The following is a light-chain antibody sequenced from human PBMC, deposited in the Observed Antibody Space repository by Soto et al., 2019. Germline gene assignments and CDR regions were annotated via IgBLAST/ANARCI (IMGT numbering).Light chain of an antibody. Sequence: VMTQSQNPRAVSLDETDTIHPKSSQNILYSSNNKNYLAWYQQTPGQPPKLLIYWASTRESGVPDRFSGSGSGTDFTLTISSLQAEDVAVYYCQQYYSTPQTFGQGSKVDIK. V-gene: IGKV4-1*01. CDR1: QNILYSSNNKNY. CDR3: QQYYSTPQT. J-gene: IGKJ1*01. CDR2: WAS.